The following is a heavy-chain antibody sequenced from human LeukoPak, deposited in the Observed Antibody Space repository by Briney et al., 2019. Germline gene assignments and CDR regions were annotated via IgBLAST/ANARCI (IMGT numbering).Heavy chain of an antibody. J-gene: IGHJ6*02. CDR1: GGTFSSYV. D-gene: IGHD6-13*01. V-gene: IGHV1-69*13. Sequence: AASVKVSCKASGGTFSSYVISWVRQAPGQGLEWMGGIIPIFGTANYAQKFQGRVTITADESTSTAYMELSSLRSEDTAVYYCARERIAAAGSLLYYYGMDDWGQGTTVTVSS. CDR2: IIPIFGTA. CDR3: ARERIAAAGSLLYYYGMDD.